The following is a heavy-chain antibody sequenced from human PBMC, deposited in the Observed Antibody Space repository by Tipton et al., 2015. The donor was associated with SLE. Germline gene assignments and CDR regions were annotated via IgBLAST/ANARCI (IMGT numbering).Heavy chain of an antibody. J-gene: IGHJ5*02. CDR2: INPRGGST. D-gene: IGHD2-15*01. CDR1: GYTFIDYY. V-gene: IGHV1-46*01. CDR3: VRDAVGWFDT. Sequence: QSGAEVKEPGASVIISCKTSGYTFIDYYVHWVRQAPGQGLEWMGIINPRGGSTSYSQKFQGRVTLTRDTSTSTVYMELRGLRYDDTALYYCVRDAVGWFDTWGQGTLVTVSP.